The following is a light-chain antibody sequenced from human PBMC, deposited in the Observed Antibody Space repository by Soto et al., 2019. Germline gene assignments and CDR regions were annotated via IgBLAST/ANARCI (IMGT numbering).Light chain of an antibody. V-gene: IGLV2-8*01. CDR3: HSYDNTLNGYV. J-gene: IGLJ1*01. Sequence: QSALTQPPSASGSPGQSVTISCTGTSSDVGGYNYVSWYQQHPGKAPKLMIYEVSKRPSGVPDRFSGSKSGNTASLTVSGLQAEDEADYYCHSYDNTLNGYVFGSGTKVTVL. CDR2: EVS. CDR1: SSDVGGYNY.